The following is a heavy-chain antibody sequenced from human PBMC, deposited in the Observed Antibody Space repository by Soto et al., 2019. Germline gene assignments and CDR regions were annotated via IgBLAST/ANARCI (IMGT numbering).Heavy chain of an antibody. J-gene: IGHJ5*02. CDR1: CGSISGYY. Sequence: SETLSLTCTVSCGSISGYYWSWIRQPPGKGLEWIGYIHYSGSTDYNPSLKSRVTISVDTSKNQFSLKLNSVTAADTAVYYCARGGPSSKWLDPWGQGTLVTVSS. CDR3: ARGGPSSKWLDP. D-gene: IGHD3-10*01. CDR2: IHYSGST. V-gene: IGHV4-59*01.